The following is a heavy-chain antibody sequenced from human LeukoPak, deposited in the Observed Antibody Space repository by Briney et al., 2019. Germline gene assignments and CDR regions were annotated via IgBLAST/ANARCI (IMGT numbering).Heavy chain of an antibody. V-gene: IGHV3-74*01. CDR3: ARDLGGSGPTPIDY. CDR1: GFTFSSYW. J-gene: IGHJ4*02. Sequence: GGSLRLSCAASGFTFSSYWMHWVRHAPGKGLVWVSRVSSDGRNTIYADSVKGRFTISRDNAMNTLYLQMNSLRAEDTAVYYCARDLGGSGPTPIDYWGQGILVTVSS. D-gene: IGHD4-23*01. CDR2: VSSDGRNT.